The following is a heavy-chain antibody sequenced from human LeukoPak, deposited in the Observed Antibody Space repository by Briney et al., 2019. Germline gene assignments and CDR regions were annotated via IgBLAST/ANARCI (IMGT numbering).Heavy chain of an antibody. J-gene: IGHJ5*02. D-gene: IGHD3-3*01. CDR1: GGSISSSSYY. Sequence: SETLSLTCTVSGGSISSSSYYWGWHRQPPGTGLEWVGSIYYSGSTYYNPSLKSRVTISVDTSKNQFSLKLSSVTAADTAVYYCAEVYYDFWSGHNWFDPWGQGTLVTVSS. CDR2: IYYSGST. CDR3: AEVYYDFWSGHNWFDP. V-gene: IGHV4-39*01.